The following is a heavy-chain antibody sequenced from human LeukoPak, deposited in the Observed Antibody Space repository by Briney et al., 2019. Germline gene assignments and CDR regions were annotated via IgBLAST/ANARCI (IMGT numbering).Heavy chain of an antibody. CDR2: IYSGGST. J-gene: IGHJ3*02. D-gene: IGHD2-15*01. Sequence: PGGSLRLSCAASGFTVSSNYMSWVRQAPGKGLEWVSVIYSGGSTHYADSVKGRFTISRDNSKNTLYLQMNSLRAEDTAVYYCAKDLLVVAATSDAFDIWGQGTMVTVSS. CDR3: AKDLLVVAATSDAFDI. CDR1: GFTVSSNY. V-gene: IGHV3-53*01.